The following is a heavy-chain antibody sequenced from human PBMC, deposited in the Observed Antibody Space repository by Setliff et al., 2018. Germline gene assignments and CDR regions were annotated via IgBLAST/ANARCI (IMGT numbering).Heavy chain of an antibody. CDR2: ISRDSLHI. CDR1: GFTFGTYT. V-gene: IGHV3-21*01. Sequence: GGSLRLSCVGSGFTFGTYTMNWIRQAPGKGLEWVSSISRDSLHIYYADSLKGRFTISRDNAEDSLYLQMNSLRAEDTAVYFCARLENCYATHCSPYDYWGQGALVTVSS. CDR3: ARLENCYATHCSPYDY. D-gene: IGHD2-15*01. J-gene: IGHJ4*02.